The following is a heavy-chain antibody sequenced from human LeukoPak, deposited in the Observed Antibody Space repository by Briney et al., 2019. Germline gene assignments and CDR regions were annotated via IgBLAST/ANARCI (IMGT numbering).Heavy chain of an antibody. J-gene: IGHJ6*03. CDR2: ISYDASRE. CDR3: ARDSYSGSGRHYYYYMDV. CDR1: GFTFSSYA. Sequence: GGSLRLSCAASGFTFSSYAMYWVRQAPGKGLEWVSLISYDASREYYADSAKGRFTISRDDSKNTLYLQINSLRPEDTAVYYCARDSYSGSGRHYYYYMDVWGKGTTVTVSS. V-gene: IGHV3-30*04. D-gene: IGHD3-10*01.